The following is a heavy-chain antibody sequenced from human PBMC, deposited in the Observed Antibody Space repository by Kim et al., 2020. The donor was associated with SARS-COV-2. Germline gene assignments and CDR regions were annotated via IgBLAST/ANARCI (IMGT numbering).Heavy chain of an antibody. V-gene: IGHV3-23*01. J-gene: IGHJ6*02. CDR3: AKSLWAIVVVQAAYYYGMDV. D-gene: IGHD2-2*01. CDR2: ISGSGGST. CDR1: GFTFSSYA. Sequence: GGSLRLSCAASGFTFSSYAMSWVRQAPGKGLEWVSAISGSGGSTYYADSVKGRFTISRDNSKNTLYLQMNSLRAEDTAVYYCAKSLWAIVVVQAAYYYGMDVWGQGTTVTVSS.